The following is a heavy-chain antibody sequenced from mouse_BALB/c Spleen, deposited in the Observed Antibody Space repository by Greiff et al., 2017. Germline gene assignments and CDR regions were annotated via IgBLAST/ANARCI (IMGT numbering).Heavy chain of an antibody. V-gene: IGHV3-2*02. J-gene: IGHJ4*01. D-gene: IGHD1-1*01. CDR3: ASIRYYYAMDY. CDR1: GYSITSDYA. Sequence: ESGPGLVKPSQSLSLTCTVTGYSITSDYAWNWIRPFPGNKLEWMGYISYSGSTSYNPSLKSRLSITRDTSKNQFFLQLNSVTTEDTATYYCASIRYYYAMDYWGQGTSVTVSS. CDR2: ISYSGST.